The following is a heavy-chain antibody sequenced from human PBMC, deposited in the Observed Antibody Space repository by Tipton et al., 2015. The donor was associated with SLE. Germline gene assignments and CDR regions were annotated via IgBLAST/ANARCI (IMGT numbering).Heavy chain of an antibody. CDR2: IWYDGSNK. CDR1: GFTFSSYG. CDR3: AKDLSHYYANSGYDAFDI. V-gene: IGHV3-30*18. D-gene: IGHD3-22*01. J-gene: IGHJ3*02. Sequence: RSLRLSCAASGFTFSSYGMHWVRQAPGKGLEWVAVIWYDGSNKYYGDSVRGRFTISRDNSKSTLYLQMNSLRAEDTAIYYCAKDLSHYYANSGYDAFDIWGQGTLVTVSS.